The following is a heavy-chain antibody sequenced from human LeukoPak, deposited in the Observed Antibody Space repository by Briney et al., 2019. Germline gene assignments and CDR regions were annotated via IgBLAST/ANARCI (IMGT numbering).Heavy chain of an antibody. J-gene: IGHJ4*02. Sequence: GGSLRLSCAASGFTFSSYAMSWVRQVPGKGLEWVSVISGSGDNTYYADSVKGRFTISRDNSKNTLYLQMNSLRAEDTAVYYCAKDRYYDSSSVHYLDYWGQGTLVTASS. V-gene: IGHV3-23*01. CDR3: AKDRYYDSSSVHYLDY. D-gene: IGHD3-22*01. CDR1: GFTFSSYA. CDR2: ISGSGDNT.